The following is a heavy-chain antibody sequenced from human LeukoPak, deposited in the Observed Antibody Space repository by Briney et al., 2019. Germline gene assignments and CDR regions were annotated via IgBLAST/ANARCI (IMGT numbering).Heavy chain of an antibody. Sequence: PGGSLRLSCAASGFTSSSYSMNWVRQAPGKGLEWISSMSSSGSYVYYADSVKGRFTISRDNAKNSLYLQMNSLRAEDTAVYYCAKSWGSGWYNYWGQGTLVTVSS. V-gene: IGHV3-21*04. CDR1: GFTSSSYS. J-gene: IGHJ4*02. D-gene: IGHD6-19*01. CDR2: MSSSGSYV. CDR3: AKSWGSGWYNY.